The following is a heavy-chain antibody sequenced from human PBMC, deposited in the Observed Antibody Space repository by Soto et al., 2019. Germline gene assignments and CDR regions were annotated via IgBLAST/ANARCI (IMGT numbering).Heavy chain of an antibody. V-gene: IGHV3-23*01. CDR2: ISGSGFST. CDR1: GFTFNTSA. CDR3: ATFTFGRPFDT. J-gene: IGHJ3*02. D-gene: IGHD3-16*01. Sequence: GSLRLSCAASGFTFNTSAISFFRQAPGQWLEWVSAISGSGFSTYYADSVKGRFSISSDSSKNTLFLQMKSLRADDTAVYFCATFTFGRPFDTWGQGTMVTVSS.